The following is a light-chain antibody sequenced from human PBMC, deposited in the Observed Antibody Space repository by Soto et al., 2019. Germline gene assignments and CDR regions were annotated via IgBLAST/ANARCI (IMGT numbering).Light chain of an antibody. CDR1: QKISSRY. Sequence: EIVLPQSPGTLSLSPGESATLSCRASQKISSRYLAWYLQKPGQAPRFLIYGASSRATGIPDRFSGSGSGTDFTLTISRLEPEDFAVYYCQQYGGTPPITVGQGTRLEIK. J-gene: IGKJ5*01. CDR2: GAS. CDR3: QQYGGTPPIT. V-gene: IGKV3-20*01.